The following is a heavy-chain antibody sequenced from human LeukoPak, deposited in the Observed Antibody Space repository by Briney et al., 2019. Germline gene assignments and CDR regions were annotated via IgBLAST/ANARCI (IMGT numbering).Heavy chain of an antibody. CDR3: ARHGPGFTSSPGPDY. CDR1: GYSFTSYW. D-gene: IGHD3-10*01. V-gene: IGHV5-51*01. Sequence: GESLKISCKGSGYSFTSYWIGWVRLMPGKGLEWMGIIHPGDSDTRYSPSFQGQVTISADKSINTAYLQWSSLKASDTAMYYCARHGPGFTSSPGPDYWGQGTLVTVSS. CDR2: IHPGDSDT. J-gene: IGHJ4*02.